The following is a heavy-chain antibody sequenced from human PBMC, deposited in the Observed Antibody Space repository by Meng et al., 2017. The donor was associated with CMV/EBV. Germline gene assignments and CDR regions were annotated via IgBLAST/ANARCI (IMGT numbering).Heavy chain of an antibody. J-gene: IGHJ6*02. D-gene: IGHD3-22*01. Sequence: GSLRLSCTVSGGSISSYYWSWIRQPPGKGLEWIGYIYYSGSTNYNPSLKSRVTISVDTSKNQFSLKLSSVTAADTAVYYCAGSSYYDSSGYYYLGGMDIWGQGTTVTVSS. CDR3: AGSSYYDSSGYYYLGGMDI. CDR2: IYYSGST. CDR1: GGSISSYY. V-gene: IGHV4-59*01.